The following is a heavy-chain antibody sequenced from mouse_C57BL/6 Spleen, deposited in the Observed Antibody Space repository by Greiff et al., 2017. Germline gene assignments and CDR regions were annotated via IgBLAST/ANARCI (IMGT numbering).Heavy chain of an antibody. CDR1: GYTFTSYW. D-gene: IGHD2-3*01. Sequence: QVQLQQPGAELVRPGSSVKLSCKASGYTFTSYWMDWVKQRPGQGLEWIGNIYPSDSETHYNQKFKDKATLTVDKSSSTAYMQLSSLTSEDSAVYYCARSYDGYYPFAYWGQGTLVTVSA. CDR2: IYPSDSET. V-gene: IGHV1-61*01. J-gene: IGHJ3*01. CDR3: ARSYDGYYPFAY.